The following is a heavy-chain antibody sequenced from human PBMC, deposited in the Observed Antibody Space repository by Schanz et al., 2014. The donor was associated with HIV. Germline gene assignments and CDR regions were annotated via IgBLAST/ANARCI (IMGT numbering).Heavy chain of an antibody. D-gene: IGHD1-26*01. Sequence: EVQVLESGGDLVQPGGSLRLSCAASGLTLSSYGMSWVRQAPGKGLEWVSSISGGSGSTFYADSVKGRFTISRVNSKNTLYLQMNSLRAEDTALYYCAKGIMGATEYYYGMDVWGQGTMVTVSS. J-gene: IGHJ6*02. V-gene: IGHV3-23*01. CDR2: ISGGSGST. CDR3: AKGIMGATEYYYGMDV. CDR1: GLTLSSYG.